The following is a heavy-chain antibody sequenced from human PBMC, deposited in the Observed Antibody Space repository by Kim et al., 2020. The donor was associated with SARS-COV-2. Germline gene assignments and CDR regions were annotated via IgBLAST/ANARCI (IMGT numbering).Heavy chain of an antibody. J-gene: IGHJ4*02. CDR1: GFTFSSYG. V-gene: IGHV3-33*01. CDR3: ARGAWFGELFLDY. D-gene: IGHD3-10*01. Sequence: GGSLRLSCAASGFTFSSYGMHWVRQAPGKGLEWVAVIWYDGSNKYYADSVKGRFTISRDNSKNTLYLQMNSLRAEDTAVYYCARGAWFGELFLDYWGQGTLVTVSS. CDR2: IWYDGSNK.